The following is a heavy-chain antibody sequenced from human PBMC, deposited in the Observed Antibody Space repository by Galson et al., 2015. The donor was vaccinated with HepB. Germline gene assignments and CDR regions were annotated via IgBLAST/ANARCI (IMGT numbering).Heavy chain of an antibody. CDR1: GFTFSRFA. D-gene: IGHD2-21*02. CDR3: VKDFDGRDYCSGDCYYFDY. CDR2: ITSDGVGT. Sequence: SLRLSCAASGFTFSRFAFHWVRQAPGKGLDYVSTITSDGVGTYYAHSVKGRFTISRDNSKNTLYLQMSSLRAEDTAMYYCVKDFDGRDYCSGDCYYFDYWGQGTLVTVSS. J-gene: IGHJ4*02. V-gene: IGHV3-64*03.